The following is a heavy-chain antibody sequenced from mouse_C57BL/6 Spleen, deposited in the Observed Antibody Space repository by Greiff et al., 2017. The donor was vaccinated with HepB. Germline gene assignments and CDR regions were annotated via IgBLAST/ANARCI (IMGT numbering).Heavy chain of an antibody. V-gene: IGHV1-64*01. CDR3: ARIGVVGYYFGY. Sequence: QVQLQQPGAELVKPGASVKLSCKASGYTFTSYWMHWVKQRPGQGLEWIGMIHPNSGSTNYNEKFKSKATLTVDKSSSTAYMKLSSLSSEDTAVYYCARIGVVGYYFGYWGQGTTLTVSS. CDR2: IHPNSGST. J-gene: IGHJ2*01. D-gene: IGHD1-1*01. CDR1: GYTFTSYW.